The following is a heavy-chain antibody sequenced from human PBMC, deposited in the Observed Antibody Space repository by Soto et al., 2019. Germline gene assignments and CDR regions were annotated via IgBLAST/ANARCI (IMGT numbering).Heavy chain of an antibody. CDR1: GFTFSASD. CDR3: ARQASYWHGGGGWFDP. D-gene: IGHD3-16*01. J-gene: IGHJ5*02. V-gene: IGHV3-13*01. CDR2: IGTRHDA. Sequence: EVQLVESGGGLVQPGGSLRLSCAASGFTFSASDMHWVRQATGKGLEWVSAIGTRHDAYYADSVKGRFTTSRENAKYSLYLQMSSLRAEDTAVYYCARQASYWHGGGGWFDPWGQGILVTVSS.